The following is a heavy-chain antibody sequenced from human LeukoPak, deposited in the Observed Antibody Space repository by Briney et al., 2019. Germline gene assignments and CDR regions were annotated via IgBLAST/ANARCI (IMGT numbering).Heavy chain of an antibody. CDR1: GFSFSDSG. Sequence: GGSLRLSCAASGFSFSDSGIHWVRQAPGKGLEWVSFIQSDGSEIFYADSVKGRFTISRDNSKNTVFLQMNSLRAEDTAVYYCAKEYSSSSHFDYWGQGTLVTVSS. CDR3: AKEYSSSSHFDY. V-gene: IGHV3-30*02. D-gene: IGHD6-6*01. CDR2: IQSDGSEI. J-gene: IGHJ4*02.